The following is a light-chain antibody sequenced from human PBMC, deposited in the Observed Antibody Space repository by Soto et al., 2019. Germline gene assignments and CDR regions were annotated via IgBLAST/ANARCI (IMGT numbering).Light chain of an antibody. CDR1: SSDVGGYNY. V-gene: IGLV2-14*01. Sequence: QSVRTQPASVSGSPGQAITISCTGTSSDVGGYNYVSWYQQLPGKAPKLMIYDVSNRPSGVSNRFSGSKSGNTASLTVSGLQAEDEADYYCSSYTTSNTYLFGTGTKVTVL. J-gene: IGLJ1*01. CDR3: SSYTTSNTYL. CDR2: DVS.